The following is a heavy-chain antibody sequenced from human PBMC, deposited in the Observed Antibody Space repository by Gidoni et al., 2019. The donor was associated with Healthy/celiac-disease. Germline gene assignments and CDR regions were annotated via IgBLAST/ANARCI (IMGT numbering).Heavy chain of an antibody. V-gene: IGHV3-30-3*01. J-gene: IGHJ3*02. CDR2: ISYDGSNK. CDR3: ARSRDGYNFGSCAFDI. CDR1: GFTFSSYA. D-gene: IGHD5-12*01. Sequence: QVQLVESGGGVVKPGRSLRTSCAASGFTFSSYAMHWVRQAPGKGLEWVAVISYDGSNKYYADSVKGRFTISRDNSKNTLYLQMNSLRAEDTAVYYCARSRDGYNFGSCAFDIWGQGTMVTVSS.